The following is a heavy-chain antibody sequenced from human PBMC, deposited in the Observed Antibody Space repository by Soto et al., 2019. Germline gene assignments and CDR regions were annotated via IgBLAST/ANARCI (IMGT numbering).Heavy chain of an antibody. CDR3: ATPAPGWFDP. D-gene: IGHD2-2*01. Sequence: NNPKASVKVSCKVSGYTLTELSMHWVRQAPGKGLEWMGGFDPEDGETIYAQKFQGRVTMTEDTSTDTAYMELSSLRSEDTAVYYCATPAPGWFDPWGQGTLVTVSS. CDR1: GYTLTELS. J-gene: IGHJ5*02. CDR2: FDPEDGET. V-gene: IGHV1-24*01.